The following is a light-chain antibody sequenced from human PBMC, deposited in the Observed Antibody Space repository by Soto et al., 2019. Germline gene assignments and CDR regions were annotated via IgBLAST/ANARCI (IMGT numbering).Light chain of an antibody. CDR1: ESVRSSY. CDR3: QQYDSTTWM. Sequence: LTRSPATLTLSPWSQTTLSFIDSESVRSSYLDWYQQKPGETPRLLIYGTSRRATGIPARSSGSGSATDFTLTISTLEPEDLAVYYCQQYDSTTWMFGQGTKVDIK. CDR2: GTS. J-gene: IGKJ1*01. V-gene: IGKV3-20*01.